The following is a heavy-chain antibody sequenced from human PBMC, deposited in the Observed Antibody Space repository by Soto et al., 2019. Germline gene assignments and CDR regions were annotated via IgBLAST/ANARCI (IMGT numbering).Heavy chain of an antibody. CDR2: INPNSGGT. Sequence: ASVKVSCKASGYTFTGYYMHWVRQAPGQGLEWMGWINPNSGGTNYAQKFQGWVTMTRDTSISTAYMELSRLRSDDTAVYYCARGGGETGEEGPDAFDIWGQGTMVTVSS. CDR1: GYTFTGYY. J-gene: IGHJ3*02. V-gene: IGHV1-2*04. D-gene: IGHD7-27*01. CDR3: ARGGGETGEEGPDAFDI.